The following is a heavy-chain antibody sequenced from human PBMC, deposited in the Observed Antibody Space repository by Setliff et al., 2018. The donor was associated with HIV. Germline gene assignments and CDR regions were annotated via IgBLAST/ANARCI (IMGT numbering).Heavy chain of an antibody. CDR3: ARSRPRSMDFYMDV. CDR1: GGSISNYY. D-gene: IGHD2-8*01. Sequence: SETLSLTCAVYGGSISNYYWSWIRQSPEKGLEWIGYIHYSGSTNYNPSLKSRVTISLDTSKNQFSLKLSSVTAADTAVYYCARSRPRSMDFYMDVWGKGTTVTVSS. CDR2: IHYSGST. J-gene: IGHJ6*03. V-gene: IGHV4-59*01.